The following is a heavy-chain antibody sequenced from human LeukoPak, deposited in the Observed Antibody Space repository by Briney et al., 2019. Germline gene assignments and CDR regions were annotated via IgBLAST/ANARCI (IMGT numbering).Heavy chain of an antibody. CDR1: GFTFSDYY. Sequence: PGGSLRLSCAASGFTFSDYYMSWIRQAPGKGLEWVSYISSSSSYTNYADSVKGRSTISRDNAKNSLYLQMNSLSVEDTAVYYCARDGFSSGWFNWGQGTMVTVSS. D-gene: IGHD6-19*01. CDR3: ARDGFSSGWFN. V-gene: IGHV3-11*06. CDR2: ISSSSSYT. J-gene: IGHJ3*01.